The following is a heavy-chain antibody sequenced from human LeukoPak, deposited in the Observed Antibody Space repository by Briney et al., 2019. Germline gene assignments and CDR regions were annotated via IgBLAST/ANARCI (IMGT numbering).Heavy chain of an antibody. CDR2: ISSSSSYI. J-gene: IGHJ6*02. CDR3: ARGTGWYGYYGMDV. V-gene: IGHV3-21*01. CDR1: GFTFSSYS. Sequence: PGGSLRLSCAASGFTFSSYSMNWVRQAPGKGLEWVSSISSSSSYIYYADSVKGRFTISRDNAKNSLYLQMNSLRAEDTAVYYCARGTGWYGYYGMDVWGQGTTVTVSS. D-gene: IGHD6-19*01.